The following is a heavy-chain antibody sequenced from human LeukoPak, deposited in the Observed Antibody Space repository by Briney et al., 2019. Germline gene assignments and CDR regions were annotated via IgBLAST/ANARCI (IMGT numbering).Heavy chain of an antibody. CDR3: ARDLGFWSGYYDY. J-gene: IGHJ4*02. D-gene: IGHD3-3*01. V-gene: IGHV3-7*01. CDR1: GFNLNSYA. Sequence: PGGSLRLPCAVSGFNLNSYAMHWVSQAPGKGLEWVANIKQDGSEKYYVDSVKGRFTISRDNAKNSLYLQMNSLRAEDTAVYYCARDLGFWSGYYDYWGQGTLVTVSS. CDR2: IKQDGSEK.